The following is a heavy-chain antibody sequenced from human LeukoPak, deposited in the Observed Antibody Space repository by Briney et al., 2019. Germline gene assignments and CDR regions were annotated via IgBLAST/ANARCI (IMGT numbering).Heavy chain of an antibody. V-gene: IGHV4-4*02. D-gene: IGHD3-22*01. CDR1: GGSISSSNW. J-gene: IGHJ4*02. CDR2: IYHSGST. Sequence: SGTLSLTCAVSGGSISSSNWWSWVRQPPGKGLEWIGEIYHSGSTNYNPSLKSRVTISVDTSKNQFSLKLSSVTAADTAVYYCATRHYYDSSGYYDWGQGTLVTVSS. CDR3: ATRHYYDSSGYYD.